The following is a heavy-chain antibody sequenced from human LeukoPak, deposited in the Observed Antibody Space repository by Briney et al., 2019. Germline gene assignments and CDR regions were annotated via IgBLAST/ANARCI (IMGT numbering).Heavy chain of an antibody. D-gene: IGHD3-16*01. J-gene: IGHJ6*03. Sequence: PGGSLRLSWAASGFTFSNYGMSCARQAPGEGREWVTFIIGGGPSRRNTYCVDSLKGRITLSSNNSKNTPHLHMNRRRGENLPVYSCAKLWGQAPYYYYIDVWGKGTTVTASS. CDR1: GFTFSNYG. CDR2: IIGGGPSRRNT. V-gene: IGHV3-23*01. CDR3: AKLWGQAPYYYYIDV.